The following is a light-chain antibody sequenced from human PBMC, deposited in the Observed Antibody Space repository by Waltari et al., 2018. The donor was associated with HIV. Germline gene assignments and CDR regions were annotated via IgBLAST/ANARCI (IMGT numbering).Light chain of an antibody. V-gene: IGLV3-1*01. CDR2: QAS. J-gene: IGLJ1*01. CDR1: KLGDKY. Sequence: SYELTQPPSVSVSPGQTASITCSGDKLGDKYACWYQQKPGQSPVLVIYQASKRPSGIPERFSGSNSGNTATLTISGTQAMDEADYYCQAWDSSTEGYVFGTGTKVTVL. CDR3: QAWDSSTEGYV.